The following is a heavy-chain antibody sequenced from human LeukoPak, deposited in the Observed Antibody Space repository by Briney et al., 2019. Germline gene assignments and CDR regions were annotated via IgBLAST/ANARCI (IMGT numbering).Heavy chain of an antibody. V-gene: IGHV4-39*01. CDR3: ARHVLTMVRGVINWYDP. D-gene: IGHD3-10*01. J-gene: IGHJ5*02. Sequence: SETLSLTCTVSGGSISSSSYYWGWIRQPPGKGLEWIGSIYYSGSTYYNPSLKSRVTISVDTSKNQFSLKLSSVTAAGTAVYYCARHVLTMVRGVINWYDPWGQGTLVTVSS. CDR1: GGSISSSSYY. CDR2: IYYSGST.